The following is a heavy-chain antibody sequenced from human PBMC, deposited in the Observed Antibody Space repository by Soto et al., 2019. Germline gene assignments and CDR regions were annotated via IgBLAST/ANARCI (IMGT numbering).Heavy chain of an antibody. CDR3: AKGRQWELPLDY. V-gene: IGHV3-23*01. CDR2: LSGSGGKT. CDR1: GFTFSSYA. D-gene: IGHD1-26*01. J-gene: IGHJ4*02. Sequence: EVQLLESGGGLVQPGGSLRLSCAASGFTFSSYAMSWVRQAPGKGLEWVSALSGSGGKTYYADSVKGRFTISRDSSKNTLNLQMNSLRAEGTAVYYCAKGRQWELPLDYWGQGTLVTVAS.